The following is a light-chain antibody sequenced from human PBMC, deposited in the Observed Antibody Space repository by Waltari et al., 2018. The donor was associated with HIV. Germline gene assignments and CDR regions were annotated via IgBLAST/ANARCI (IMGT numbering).Light chain of an antibody. CDR1: RSTLGPNT. Sequence: QSVLTQPPSASGTPGQRVTISCSGTRSTLGPNTVNWYQIIPGTAPKLLIYNDNQRPSGVPDRFSGSRSGTSASLAISGLQSEDEADYYCAAWDDRLDGQGVFGGGTTLTVL. CDR2: NDN. V-gene: IGLV1-44*01. CDR3: AAWDDRLDGQGV. J-gene: IGLJ3*02.